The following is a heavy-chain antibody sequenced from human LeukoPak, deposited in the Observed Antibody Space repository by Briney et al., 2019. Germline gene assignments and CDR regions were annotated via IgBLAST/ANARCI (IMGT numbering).Heavy chain of an antibody. D-gene: IGHD3-10*01. V-gene: IGHV3-74*01. CDR3: AREINYYGSGSYWSYFDY. J-gene: IGHJ4*02. CDR1: GFTFSSYW. Sequence: GGSLRLSCAASGFTFSSYWMHWVRQAPGKGLVWVSRINSDGSSTSYADSVKGRFTISRDNAKNTLYLQMNSLRAEDTAVYYCAREINYYGSGSYWSYFDYWGQGTLVTVSS. CDR2: INSDGSST.